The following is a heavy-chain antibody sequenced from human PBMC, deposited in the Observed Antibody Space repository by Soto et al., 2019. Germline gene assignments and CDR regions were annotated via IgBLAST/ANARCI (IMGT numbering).Heavy chain of an antibody. CDR2: ISGSGGTT. CDR1: GFTFSSYV. CDR3: AKSPIPRMKPSGSYSDYGMDV. J-gene: IGHJ6*02. Sequence: LRLSCAASGFTFSSYVMSWVRQAPGKGLEWVSAISGSGGTTFYADSVKGRFTISRDNSKNTLYLQMNSLGAEDTAVYYCAKSPIPRMKPSGSYSDYGMDVWGQGTTVTVSS. V-gene: IGHV3-23*01. D-gene: IGHD1-26*01.